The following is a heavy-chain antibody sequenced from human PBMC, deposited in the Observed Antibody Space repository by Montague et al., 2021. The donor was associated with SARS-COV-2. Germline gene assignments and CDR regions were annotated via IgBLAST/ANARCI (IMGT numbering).Heavy chain of an antibody. CDR1: RFSLSTSGMC. CDR2: IDRDDE. Sequence: PALGKPTQTLTLTCTFSRFSLSTSGMCVSWVRQPPGKALEWLALIDRDDEYYNTSLKTRLTISKDTSKNQVVLTLTNMDPVDTATYFCARGIGWRSRVIFDPWGQGTLVTVSS. V-gene: IGHV2-70*20. J-gene: IGHJ5*02. CDR3: ARGIGWRSRVIFDP. D-gene: IGHD1-26*01.